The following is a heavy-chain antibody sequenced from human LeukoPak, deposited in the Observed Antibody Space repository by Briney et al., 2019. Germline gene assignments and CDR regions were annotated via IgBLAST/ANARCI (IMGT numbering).Heavy chain of an antibody. D-gene: IGHD1-1*01. CDR1: GGSISTYY. CDR2: ISYTVTS. Sequence: SETLSLTCTVSGGSISTYYWSWIRQPPGKGLEWIGYISYTVTSNYNPSLKSRVSISVDTSKNQFSLKLSSVTAADTAVYYCARVGDWNDLVYWGQGTLVTVSS. J-gene: IGHJ4*02. V-gene: IGHV4-59*01. CDR3: ARVGDWNDLVY.